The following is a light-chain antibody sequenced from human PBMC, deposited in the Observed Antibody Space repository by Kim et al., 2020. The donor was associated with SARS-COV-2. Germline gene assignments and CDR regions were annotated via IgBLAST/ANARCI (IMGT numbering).Light chain of an antibody. CDR3: QKYNSDTRT. J-gene: IGKJ1*01. CDR2: AAS. CDR1: QGISNY. V-gene: IGKV1-27*01. Sequence: ASVGDRVTITCRASQGISNYLAWYQQKPAKVPKLLIYAASTLQSGVPSRFSGSGSGTDFTLTISSLQPEYVATYYCQKYNSDTRTFGQGTKVDIK.